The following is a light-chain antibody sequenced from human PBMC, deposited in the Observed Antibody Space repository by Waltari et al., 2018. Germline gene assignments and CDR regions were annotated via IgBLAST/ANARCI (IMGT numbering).Light chain of an antibody. CDR3: QAWDSNTVI. V-gene: IGLV3-1*01. CDR1: KLGGKF. J-gene: IGLJ2*01. Sequence: SYELTQPPSVSVSPGQTASITCSGDKLGGKFASWYQLRVGQSPVLVISQHNQRPSGIPGRFSASSSGNTATLTISGTQAMDEADYYCQAWDSNTVIFGGGTKLSVL. CDR2: QHN.